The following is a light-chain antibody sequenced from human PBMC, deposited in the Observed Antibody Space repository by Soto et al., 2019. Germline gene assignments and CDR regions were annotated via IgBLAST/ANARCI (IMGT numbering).Light chain of an antibody. J-gene: IGKJ1*01. Sequence: DIQMTQSPSTLSGSVGDRVTIPCRASQTISSWLAWYQQKPGKAPKLLIYDASTLESGVPSRFSGSGSGTEFTLTISSLQPDDFATYYCQQYNSYSTFGQGTKVDIK. CDR1: QTISSW. CDR3: QQYNSYST. V-gene: IGKV1-5*01. CDR2: DAS.